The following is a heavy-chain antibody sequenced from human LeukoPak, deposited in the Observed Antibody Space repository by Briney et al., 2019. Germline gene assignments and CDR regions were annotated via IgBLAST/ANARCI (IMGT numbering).Heavy chain of an antibody. D-gene: IGHD3-22*01. J-gene: IGHJ3*02. CDR2: MNPNSGNT. CDR3: ARVRRYYDSSGLNDAFDI. Sequence: ASVKVSCKASGYSFTDYDINWVRQATGQGLEWMGWMNPNSGNTGYAQKFQGRVTITRNTSISTAYMELSSLRSEDTAVYYCARVRRYYDSSGLNDAFDIWGQGTMVTVSS. V-gene: IGHV1-8*03. CDR1: GYSFTDYD.